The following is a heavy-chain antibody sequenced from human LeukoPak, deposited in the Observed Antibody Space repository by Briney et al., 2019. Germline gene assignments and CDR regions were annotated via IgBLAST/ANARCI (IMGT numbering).Heavy chain of an antibody. CDR3: ASLRNSGSYGDYFDY. V-gene: IGHV4-39*01. J-gene: IGHJ4*02. D-gene: IGHD1-26*01. CDR2: IYYSGST. CDR1: GGSISSSSYY. Sequence: SETLSLTCTVSGGSISSSSYYWGWIRQPPGKGLEWIGSIYYSGSTYYNPSLKSRVTISVDTSKNQFSLKLSSVTAADTAVYYWASLRNSGSYGDYFDYWGQGTLVTVSS.